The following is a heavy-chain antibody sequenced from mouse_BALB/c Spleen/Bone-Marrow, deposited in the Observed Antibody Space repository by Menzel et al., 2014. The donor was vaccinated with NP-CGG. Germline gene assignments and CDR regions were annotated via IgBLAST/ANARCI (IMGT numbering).Heavy chain of an antibody. CDR3: TRRGFDF. V-gene: IGHV14-3*02. J-gene: IGHJ2*01. CDR1: GFNIKDTY. CDR2: IDPENGNI. Sequence: EVQLQQSGAELVKPGASVKLSCTASGFNIKDTYIHWVKRRPEQGLEWIGRIDPENGNIKYDPKFQVKATITADTSSNTAYLQLSNLTSEDTAVYYCTRRGFDFWGQGTTLTVSS.